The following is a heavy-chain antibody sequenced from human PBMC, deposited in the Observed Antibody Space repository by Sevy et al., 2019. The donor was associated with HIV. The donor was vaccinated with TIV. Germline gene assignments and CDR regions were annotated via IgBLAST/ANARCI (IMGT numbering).Heavy chain of an antibody. J-gene: IGHJ4*02. V-gene: IGHV1-24*01. CDR1: GYTLTKLS. Sequence: ASVKVSCKVSGYTLTKLSMHWVRQAPGKGLEWMGSFDPEDGETICAQKFQGRVTMTEDTSTDTAYMELSSLRSEDTAVYYRATTKDYYESSGSPFDYWGQGTLVTVSS. D-gene: IGHD3-22*01. CDR2: FDPEDGET. CDR3: ATTKDYYESSGSPFDY.